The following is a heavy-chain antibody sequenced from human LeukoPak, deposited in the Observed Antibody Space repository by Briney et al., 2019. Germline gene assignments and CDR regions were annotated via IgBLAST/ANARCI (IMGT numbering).Heavy chain of an antibody. J-gene: IGHJ4*02. CDR1: GFTFSSYW. V-gene: IGHV3-74*01. CDR3: ARWGDGKKFDY. CDR2: INSDGSTT. D-gene: IGHD3-16*01. Sequence: GGSLRLSCAASGFTFSSYWVHWVRQAPGKGLVWVSRINSDGSTTIYADSVKGRFTISRDNAKNTLYLQMNSLTVEDTAVYYCARWGDGKKFDYWGQGTLLTVSS.